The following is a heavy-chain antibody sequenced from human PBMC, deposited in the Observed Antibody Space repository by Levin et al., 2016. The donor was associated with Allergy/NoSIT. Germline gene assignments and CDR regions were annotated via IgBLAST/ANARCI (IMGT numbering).Heavy chain of an antibody. CDR2: LYYGGAT. J-gene: IGHJ5*02. CDR3: ARQDRDARGRWLDP. D-gene: IGHD3-10*02. V-gene: IGHV4-39*01. Sequence: GSLRLSCSVSGGSVGSPSHYWGWLRQPPGKGLEWIGTLYYGGATFSHPSLRSRVAISLDTSRNQFSLRLTSMTAADTAVYYCARQDRDARGRWLDPWGQGILVTVS. CDR1: GGSVGSPSHY.